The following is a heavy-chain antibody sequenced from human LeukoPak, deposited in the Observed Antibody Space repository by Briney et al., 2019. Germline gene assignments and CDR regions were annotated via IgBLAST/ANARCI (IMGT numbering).Heavy chain of an antibody. D-gene: IGHD3-3*01. CDR1: GYTSDFMKYG. J-gene: IGHJ4*02. V-gene: IGHV1-18*01. CDR2: INPDSGHA. CDR3: ARELWSGNYNV. Sequence: ASVKVSCKTSGYTSDFMKYGVAWVRQAPGQELEWMGWINPDSGHANYAQKFQGRVTMTTHTSTSTAYMELRSLRPEDTAVYYCARELWSGNYNVWGQGTVVTVSS.